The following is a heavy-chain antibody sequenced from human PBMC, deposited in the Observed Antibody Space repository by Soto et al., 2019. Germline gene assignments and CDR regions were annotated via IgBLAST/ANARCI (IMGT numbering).Heavy chain of an antibody. J-gene: IGHJ4*02. CDR3: ATTSTYSSSWYSPQNFDY. D-gene: IGHD6-13*01. CDR2: ISGSGGST. V-gene: IGHV3-23*01. Sequence: GXSLRLSCAASGFTFSSYALSWFRQAPVNGLEWVSAISGSGGSTYYADSVKGRFTISRDNSKNTLYLQMNSLRAEDTAVYYCATTSTYSSSWYSPQNFDYWGQGTLVTVSS. CDR1: GFTFSSYA.